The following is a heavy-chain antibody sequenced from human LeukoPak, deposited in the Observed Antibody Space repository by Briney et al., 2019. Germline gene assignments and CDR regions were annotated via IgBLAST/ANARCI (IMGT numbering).Heavy chain of an antibody. Sequence: GGSLRLSCAASGFTFSTYAMSWVRQAPGKGLEWVSTISGSGANTYYADSVRGRFTISRDNSKNTLYLHMNSLRAEDTAIYYCAKDCNGGNCYIDYWGQGTLVTVAS. D-gene: IGHD2-15*01. CDR3: AKDCNGGNCYIDY. CDR1: GFTFSTYA. J-gene: IGHJ4*02. CDR2: ISGSGANT. V-gene: IGHV3-23*01.